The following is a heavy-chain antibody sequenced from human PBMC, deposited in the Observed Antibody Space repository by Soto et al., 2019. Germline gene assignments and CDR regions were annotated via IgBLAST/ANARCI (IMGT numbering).Heavy chain of an antibody. Sequence: EVQLVESGGGLVQPGRSLRLSCAASGFTFDDYAMHWVRQAPGKGLEWVSGISWNSGSIGYADSVKGRFTISRDNAKNSLYLQMNSLRAEDTALYYCAKDVGWLHEYSGSSGLYFDYWGQGTLVTVSS. V-gene: IGHV3-9*01. J-gene: IGHJ4*02. CDR1: GFTFDDYA. CDR2: ISWNSGSI. D-gene: IGHD6-6*01. CDR3: AKDVGWLHEYSGSSGLYFDY.